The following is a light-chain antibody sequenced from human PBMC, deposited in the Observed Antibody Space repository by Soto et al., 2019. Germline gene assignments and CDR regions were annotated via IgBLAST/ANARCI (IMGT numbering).Light chain of an antibody. CDR3: QESYSSPLWT. V-gene: IGKV1-39*01. J-gene: IGKJ1*01. Sequence: IQLTQSPSSLSASVGDRVSITCRASRTITTYLNWYQQIPGKAPKLLIYGASTLQRGVPSRFSGSGSGTNFTLTINSLHHADFATYWCQESYSSPLWTFGQGTKVEMK. CDR1: RTITTY. CDR2: GAS.